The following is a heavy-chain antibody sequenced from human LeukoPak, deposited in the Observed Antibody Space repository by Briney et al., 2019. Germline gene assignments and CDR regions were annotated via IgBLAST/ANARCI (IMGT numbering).Heavy chain of an antibody. Sequence: GGSLRLSCAASGFTFSDYYMSWIRQAPGKGLEWVSYISSSGSTIYYADSVKGRFTISRDNAKNSLYLQMNSLRAEDTAVYYCARGLRYFDWQPLDCWGQGTLVTVSS. V-gene: IGHV3-11*04. CDR2: ISSSGSTI. D-gene: IGHD3-9*01. CDR3: ARGLRYFDWQPLDC. J-gene: IGHJ4*02. CDR1: GFTFSDYY.